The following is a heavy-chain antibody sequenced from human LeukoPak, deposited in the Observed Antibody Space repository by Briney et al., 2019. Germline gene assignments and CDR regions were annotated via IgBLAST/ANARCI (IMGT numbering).Heavy chain of an antibody. CDR2: INPSGGST. CDR1: GYTFISYY. V-gene: IGHV1-46*01. Sequence: GASVKVSCKASGYTFISYYMHWVRQAPGQGLEWMGIINPSGGSTSYAQKFQGRVTMTRDMSTSTVYMELSSLRSEDTAVYYCATSIAARLQTFDYWGQGTLVTVSS. CDR3: ATSIAARLQTFDY. J-gene: IGHJ4*02. D-gene: IGHD6-6*01.